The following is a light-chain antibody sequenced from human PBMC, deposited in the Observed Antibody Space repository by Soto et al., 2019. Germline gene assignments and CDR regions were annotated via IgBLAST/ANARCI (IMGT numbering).Light chain of an antibody. CDR1: QSVGSY. CDR3: QHNGRS. Sequence: EIVLTQSPATLSLSPGERVTLSCRASQSVGSYLAWYQQKLGQAPRLLIYAASTRATGISDRFSGSGSGTDFTLVISRLDPDDFAVYYCQHNGRSFGQGTRLEIK. V-gene: IGKV3-11*01. J-gene: IGKJ5*01. CDR2: AAS.